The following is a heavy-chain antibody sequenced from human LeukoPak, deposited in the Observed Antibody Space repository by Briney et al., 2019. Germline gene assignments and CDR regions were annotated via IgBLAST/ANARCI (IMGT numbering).Heavy chain of an antibody. CDR3: ASFGISWRSSY. Sequence: GGSLRLSCVASGFIFSNYAMSWVRQAPGKGLEWVSSIRGSGGSTYNADSVKGRFTISRDNVNNMLYLHMNSLRAEDTAVYYCASFGISWRSSYWGQGTLVTVSS. CDR2: IRGSGGST. CDR1: GFIFSNYA. J-gene: IGHJ4*02. V-gene: IGHV3-23*01. D-gene: IGHD2-21*01.